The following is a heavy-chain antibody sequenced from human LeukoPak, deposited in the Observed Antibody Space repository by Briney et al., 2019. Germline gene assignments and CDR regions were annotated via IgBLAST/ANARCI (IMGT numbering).Heavy chain of an antibody. J-gene: IGHJ4*02. CDR1: GGSISSSSYY. Sequence: SETLSLTCTVSGGSISSSSYYWGWIRQPPGKGLEWIGSIYYSGSTYYNPSLKSRVTISVDTSKNQFSLKLSSVTAADTAVYYCARHAPPVLRYFDWLRHEYYFDYWGQGTLVTVSS. CDR3: ARHAPPVLRYFDWLRHEYYFDY. D-gene: IGHD3-9*01. CDR2: IYYSGST. V-gene: IGHV4-39*01.